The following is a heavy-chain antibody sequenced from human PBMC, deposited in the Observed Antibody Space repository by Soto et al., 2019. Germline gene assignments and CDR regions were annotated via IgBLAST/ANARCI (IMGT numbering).Heavy chain of an antibody. D-gene: IGHD2-15*01. CDR1: GFTFGNYW. CDR2: ISSSSGTI. CDR3: ASSYCSGGTCYHNDY. Sequence: GGSLRLSCTGSGFTFGNYWMSWVRQAPGKGLEWVSYISSSSGTIHYADSVKGRFTISRDNAKNSLYLQMNSLRVEDTAVYYCASSYCSGGTCYHNDYWGQGTLVTVSS. J-gene: IGHJ4*02. V-gene: IGHV3-48*01.